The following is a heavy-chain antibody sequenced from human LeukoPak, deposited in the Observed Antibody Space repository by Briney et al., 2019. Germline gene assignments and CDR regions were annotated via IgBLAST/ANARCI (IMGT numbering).Heavy chain of an antibody. CDR3: ASFYCSGGSCPSTGWFDP. CDR1: GGSFSGYY. CDR2: INHSGST. Sequence: KASETLSLTCAVYGGSFSGYYWSWIRQPPGKGLEWSGEINHSGSTNYTPSLKSRVTISVDTSKNQFSLKLSSVTAADTAVYYCASFYCSGGSCPSTGWFDPWGQGTLVTVSS. J-gene: IGHJ5*02. V-gene: IGHV4-34*01. D-gene: IGHD2-15*01.